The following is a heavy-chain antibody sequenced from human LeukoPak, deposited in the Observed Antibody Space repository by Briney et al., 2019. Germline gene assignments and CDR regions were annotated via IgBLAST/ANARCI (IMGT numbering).Heavy chain of an antibody. V-gene: IGHV1-46*01. D-gene: IGHD6-6*01. CDR2: ISPSGGST. CDR1: GYTFTSYY. Sequence: ASVKVSCKASGYTFTSYYMHWVRQAPRQGLEWMGIISPSGGSTSYAQKFQGRVTMTRDTSTSTVYMELSSLRSEDTAVYYCARGGSHSSSSWEVDYWGQGTLVTVSS. CDR3: ARGGSHSSSSWEVDY. J-gene: IGHJ4*02.